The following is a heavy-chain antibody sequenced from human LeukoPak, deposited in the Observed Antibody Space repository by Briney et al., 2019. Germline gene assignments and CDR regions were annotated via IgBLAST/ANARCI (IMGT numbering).Heavy chain of an antibody. CDR2: IYPGDSDT. CDR3: ARGRWDIVVEVAARGKYYFDY. CDR1: GYSFTSYW. V-gene: IGHV5-51*01. J-gene: IGHJ4*02. Sequence: GESLKISCKGSGYSFTSYWIGWVRQMPGKGLEWMGIIYPGDSDTRYSPSFQGQVTISADKSISTAYLQWSSLKASDTAMYYYARGRWDIVVEVAARGKYYFDYWGQGTLVTVSS. D-gene: IGHD2-15*01.